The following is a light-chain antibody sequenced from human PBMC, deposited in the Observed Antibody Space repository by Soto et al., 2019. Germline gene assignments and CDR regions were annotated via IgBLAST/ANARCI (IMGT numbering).Light chain of an antibody. Sequence: EIVLTQSPGTLSLSPGERATLSCRASQSVSSSYLAWYQQNRGQAPRLLIYGASSRAPGIPDRFGGSGSGTDFTLTISRLKPEDFAVYYCQQYGSSRWTFGQGTKVEIK. V-gene: IGKV3-20*01. CDR2: GAS. CDR3: QQYGSSRWT. CDR1: QSVSSSY. J-gene: IGKJ1*01.